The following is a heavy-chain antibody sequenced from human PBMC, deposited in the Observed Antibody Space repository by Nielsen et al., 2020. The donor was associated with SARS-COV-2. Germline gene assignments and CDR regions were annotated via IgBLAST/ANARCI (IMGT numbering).Heavy chain of an antibody. V-gene: IGHV4-59*01. CDR2: IYYSGST. Sequence: ESLKISCTVSGGSISHFYWNWIRQPPGKGLEWIGYIYYSGSTKYNPSLKSRVTVSLDTSKNQFSLKLSSATAADTAVYYCARSFGDYEGGTYYYYYGMDVWGQGTTVTVSS. D-gene: IGHD4-17*01. J-gene: IGHJ6*02. CDR3: ARSFGDYEGGTYYYYYGMDV. CDR1: GGSISHFY.